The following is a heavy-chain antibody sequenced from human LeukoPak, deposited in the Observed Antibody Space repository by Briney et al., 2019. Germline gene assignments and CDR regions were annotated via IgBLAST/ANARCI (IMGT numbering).Heavy chain of an antibody. CDR3: ARARRDSGYYKVDY. D-gene: IGHD3-3*01. V-gene: IGHV4-34*01. CDR1: GGSLSGPY. J-gene: IGHJ4*02. Sequence: PSETLSLTCAVYGGSLSGPYWSWIRQPPGKGLEWIGEINHSGSANYNPSLKSRVTPSIDKSKNQFSLNLNSVTAADTAVYYCARARRDSGYYKVDYWGQGTLVTVSS. CDR2: INHSGSA.